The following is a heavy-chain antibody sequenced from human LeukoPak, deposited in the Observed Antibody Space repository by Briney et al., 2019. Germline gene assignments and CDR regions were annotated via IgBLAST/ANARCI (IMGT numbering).Heavy chain of an antibody. CDR3: ARDLGGSYSSETWFDP. Sequence: PSETLSLTCTVSGDSISSGSYYWSWIRQPPGEGLEWIGRIYSSGRTHYSPSLNSRVAISVDTSKSRFSLRLSSVTDADTALYYCARDLGGSYSSETWFDPWGQGTLVTVSS. CDR1: GDSISSGSYY. V-gene: IGHV4-61*02. CDR2: IYSSGRT. D-gene: IGHD1-26*01. J-gene: IGHJ5*02.